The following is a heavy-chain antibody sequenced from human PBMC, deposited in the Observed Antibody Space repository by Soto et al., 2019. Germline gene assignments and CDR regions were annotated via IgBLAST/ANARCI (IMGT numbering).Heavy chain of an antibody. V-gene: IGHV1-46*01. CDR2: INPTDNRK. J-gene: IGHJ6*02. CDR1: GYTFTNYY. Sequence: QVHLEQSGAEMRKPGASVTVSCKASGYTFTNYYIHWVRQAPGQGLEWMGVINPTDNRKTYAQIFQGRVTMTRDTSTSTVYMELRSLRSEDTAIYYCAREAQTYSGMDVWGQGTTVTVSS. CDR3: AREAQTYSGMDV.